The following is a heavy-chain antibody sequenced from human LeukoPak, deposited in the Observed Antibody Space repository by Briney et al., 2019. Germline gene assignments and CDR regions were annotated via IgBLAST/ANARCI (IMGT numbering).Heavy chain of an antibody. V-gene: IGHV4-30-4*07. J-gene: IGHJ4*02. Sequence: PSETLSLTCAVSGGSISSGGYSWSWIRQPPGKGLEWIGYIYYSGSTYYNPSLKSRVTISVDTSKNQFSLKLSSVTAADTAVYYCARVVIAAAGTRTFDYWGQGTLVTVSS. CDR3: ARVVIAAAGTRTFDY. D-gene: IGHD6-13*01. CDR2: IYYSGST. CDR1: GGSISSGGYS.